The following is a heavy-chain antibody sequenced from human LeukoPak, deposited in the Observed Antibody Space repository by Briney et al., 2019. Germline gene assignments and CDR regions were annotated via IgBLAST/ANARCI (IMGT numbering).Heavy chain of an antibody. J-gene: IGHJ4*02. CDR2: ISGSDGKT. CDR1: GFTFSTYA. D-gene: IGHD3-3*01. V-gene: IGHV3-23*01. CDR3: ARSITIFGLVIYYFDF. Sequence: GGSLRRSCAASGFTFSTYAMTWVRQAPGKGLGWVSTISGSDGKTYYADSVKGRCTISRDNSKNTLYLQMNSLGAEDTAVYYCARSITIFGLVIYYFDFWGQGTLVTVSS.